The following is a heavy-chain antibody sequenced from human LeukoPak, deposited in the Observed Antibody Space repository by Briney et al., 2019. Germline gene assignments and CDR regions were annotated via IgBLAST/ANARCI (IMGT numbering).Heavy chain of an antibody. D-gene: IGHD3-9*01. Sequence: TGGSLRLSCVASGFTFSSYWMHWVRQDPRKGLVWVSRINGDGRNINYADSVRGRFTISRDNAKNTLYLQMNTLRAEDTAVYYCTRDLMDYDVSTGLHHYYMDVWGQGTTVTVSS. CDR2: INGDGRNI. CDR3: TRDLMDYDVSTGLHHYYMDV. J-gene: IGHJ6*02. V-gene: IGHV3-74*01. CDR1: GFTFSSYW.